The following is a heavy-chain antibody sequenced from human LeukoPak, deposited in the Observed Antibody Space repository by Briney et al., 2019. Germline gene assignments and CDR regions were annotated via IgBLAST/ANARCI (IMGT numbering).Heavy chain of an antibody. CDR3: ARDIVYSSSWYDY. CDR2: ISAYNGNT. Sequence: ASVKVSCKASGYTFTNYGFNWVRQAPGQGLEWMGWISAYNGNTNYAQKLQGRVTMTTDTSTSTAYMELRSLRSDDTTVYYCARDIVYSSSWYDYWGQGTLVTVSS. D-gene: IGHD6-13*01. V-gene: IGHV1-18*01. J-gene: IGHJ4*02. CDR1: GYTFTNYG.